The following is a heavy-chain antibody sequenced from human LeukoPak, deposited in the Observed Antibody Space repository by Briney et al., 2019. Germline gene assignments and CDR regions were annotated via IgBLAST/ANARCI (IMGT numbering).Heavy chain of an antibody. CDR3: AKVGASGSYPPRTYWYFDL. J-gene: IGHJ2*01. CDR2: ISYDGSNK. D-gene: IGHD1-26*01. V-gene: IGHV3-30-3*01. CDR1: GFTFSSYA. Sequence: GGSLRLSCAASGFTFSSYAMHWVRQAPGKGLEWVAVISYDGSNKYYADSVKGRFTISRDNSKNTLYLQMNSLRAEDTAVYYCAKVGASGSYPPRTYWYFDLWGRGTLVTVSS.